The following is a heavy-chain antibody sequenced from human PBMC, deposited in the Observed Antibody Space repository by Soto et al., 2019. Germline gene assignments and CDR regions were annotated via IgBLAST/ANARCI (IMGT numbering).Heavy chain of an antibody. V-gene: IGHV3-23*01. CDR3: AKDFQFGGSGTGYFDN. D-gene: IGHD3-10*01. CDR1: GFTFRTNP. Sequence: GSLRLSCVASGFTFRTNPMSWVRQAPGKGLEWVSGVSDSGAKTYYADSVKGRFTVSRDNSKNTLYLEMKSLRAEDTAVYYCAKDFQFGGSGTGYFDNWGQGTLVTVSA. CDR2: VSDSGAKT. J-gene: IGHJ4*02.